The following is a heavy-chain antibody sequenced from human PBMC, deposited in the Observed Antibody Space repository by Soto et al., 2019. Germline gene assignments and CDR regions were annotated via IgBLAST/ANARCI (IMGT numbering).Heavy chain of an antibody. J-gene: IGHJ6*02. Sequence: QVQLVESGGGVVQPGRSLRLSCAASGFTFSSYGMHWVRQAPGKGLEWVAVISYDGSNKYYADSVKGRFTISRDNSKNTLYLQMNSLRAEDTAVYYCAKDVVVGATPGLGDYYYYYGMDVRGQGTTVTVSS. CDR1: GFTFSSYG. D-gene: IGHD1-26*01. CDR3: AKDVVVGATPGLGDYYYYYGMDV. V-gene: IGHV3-30*18. CDR2: ISYDGSNK.